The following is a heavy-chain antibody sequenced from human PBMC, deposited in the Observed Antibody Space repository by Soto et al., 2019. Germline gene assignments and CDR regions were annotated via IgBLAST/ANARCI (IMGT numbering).Heavy chain of an antibody. CDR3: ARAPYSSSPDY. J-gene: IGHJ4*02. CDR1: GYTFTGYY. D-gene: IGHD6-13*01. V-gene: IGHV1-2*04. Sequence: VSCKASGYTFTGYYMHWVRQAPGQGLEWMGWINPNSGGTNYAQKFQGWVTMTRDTSISTAYMELSRLRSDDTAVYYCARAPYSSSPDYWGQGTLVTVSS. CDR2: INPNSGGT.